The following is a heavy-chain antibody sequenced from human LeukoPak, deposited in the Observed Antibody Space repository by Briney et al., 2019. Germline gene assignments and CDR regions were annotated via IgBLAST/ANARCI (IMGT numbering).Heavy chain of an antibody. CDR2: IKHDGSEK. Sequence: GGFLRLSCAASGFTFSGYWMSWVRQAPGKGLEWVANIKHDGSEKYHVDSVKGRFTISRDNSQNSLYLQMNSLRPEDTAVYYCARGAGRDHPDYWGQGTLVTVSS. CDR3: ARGAGRDHPDY. V-gene: IGHV3-7*01. CDR1: GFTFSGYW. J-gene: IGHJ4*02. D-gene: IGHD4/OR15-4a*01.